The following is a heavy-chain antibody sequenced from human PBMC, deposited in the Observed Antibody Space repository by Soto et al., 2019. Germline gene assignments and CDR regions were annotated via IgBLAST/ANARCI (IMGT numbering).Heavy chain of an antibody. V-gene: IGHV3-23*01. Sequence: EVYLLESGGDLVQPGGSLRLSCAASGFSFDSYVMNWVRQAPGKGLEWVSSISPSGGGANYADSVKGRFTISRDNSNNTVFLQMNSLRAEDAAVYYCAKDRSPGATTWNVYWGQGTLVTVSS. D-gene: IGHD1-26*01. CDR2: ISPSGGGA. CDR3: AKDRSPGATTWNVY. J-gene: IGHJ4*02. CDR1: GFSFDSYV.